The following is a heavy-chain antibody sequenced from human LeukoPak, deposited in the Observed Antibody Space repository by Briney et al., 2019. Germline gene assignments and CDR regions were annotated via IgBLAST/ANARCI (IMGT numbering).Heavy chain of an antibody. J-gene: IGHJ5*02. Sequence: GGSLRLSCAASGFTFSSYTMNWVRQAPGKGLEWVSSISSSSSYIYYADSVKGRFTISRDNSKNTLYLQMNSLRAEDTAVYYCASLRITMVRGEVPGGQGTLVTVSS. V-gene: IGHV3-21*01. D-gene: IGHD3-10*01. CDR2: ISSSSSYI. CDR3: ASLRITMVRGEVP. CDR1: GFTFSSYT.